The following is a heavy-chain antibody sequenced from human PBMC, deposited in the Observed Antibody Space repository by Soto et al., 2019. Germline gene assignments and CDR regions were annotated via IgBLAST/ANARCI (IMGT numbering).Heavy chain of an antibody. CDR2: ISYDGSNK. CDR3: ARDESVVVVAATRFDY. J-gene: IGHJ4*02. Sequence: GGSLRLSCAASGFAFKSYGMHWVRQAPGRGLEWVAAISYDGSNKYYADSVKGRFTISRDNSKNTLYLQMNSLRAEDTAVYYCARDESVVVVAATRFDYWGQGTLVTVSS. CDR1: GFAFKSYG. V-gene: IGHV3-30*03. D-gene: IGHD2-15*01.